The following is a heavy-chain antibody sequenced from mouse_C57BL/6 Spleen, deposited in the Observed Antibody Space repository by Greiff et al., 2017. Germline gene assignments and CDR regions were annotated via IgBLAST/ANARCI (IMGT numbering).Heavy chain of an antibody. CDR3: ARFYDGYPYFDY. Sequence: VQLQQPGAELVKPGASVKMSCKASGYTFTSYWITWVKQRPGQGLEWIGDIYPGSGSTNYNEKFKSKATLTVDTSSSTAYMQLSSLTSEDSAVYDCARFYDGYPYFDYWGQGTTLTVSS. CDR2: IYPGSGST. D-gene: IGHD2-3*01. V-gene: IGHV1-55*01. J-gene: IGHJ2*01. CDR1: GYTFTSYW.